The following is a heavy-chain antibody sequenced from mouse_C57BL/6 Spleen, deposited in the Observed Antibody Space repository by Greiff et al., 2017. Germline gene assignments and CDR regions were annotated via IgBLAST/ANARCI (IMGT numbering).Heavy chain of an antibody. D-gene: IGHD4-1*01. J-gene: IGHJ4*01. CDR2: ISYDGSN. V-gene: IGHV3-6*01. CDR1: GYSITSGYY. Sequence: EVQLQQSGPGLVKPSQSLSLTCSVTGYSITSGYYWNWIRQFPGNKLEWMGYISYDGSNNYNPSLKNPISITRDTSKNQFFLKLNSVTTEDTATYYCALGRAMDYWGQGTSVTVSS. CDR3: ALGRAMDY.